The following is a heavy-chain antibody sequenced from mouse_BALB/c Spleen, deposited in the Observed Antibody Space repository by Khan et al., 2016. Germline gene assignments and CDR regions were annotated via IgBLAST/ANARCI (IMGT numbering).Heavy chain of an antibody. CDR1: GYTFTNYW. V-gene: IGHV1S127*01. Sequence: QVQLQQSGPELVRPGASVKMSCKASGYTFTNYWMHRVKQRPGQGLEWIGMSDPSNSETRLNQKFKDKATLNVDKSSNTADMQLRSLTTEITTDNYCVRGASTMAYWDQGTSVTVSS. CDR3: VRGASTMAY. J-gene: IGHJ4*01. CDR2: SDPSNSET.